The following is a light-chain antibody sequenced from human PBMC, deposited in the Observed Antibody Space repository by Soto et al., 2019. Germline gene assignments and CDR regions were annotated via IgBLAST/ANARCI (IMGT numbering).Light chain of an antibody. V-gene: IGLV2-14*01. J-gene: IGLJ1*01. CDR1: SSDVGGYNY. CDR3: SSYTSSSTRV. Sequence: LTQPASVSGSPGQSITISCTGTSSDVGGYNYVSWYQQHPGKAPKLMISEVSNRPSGVSNRFSGSKSGNTASLTISGLQAEDEADYYCSSYTSSSTRVFGTGTKVTVL. CDR2: EVS.